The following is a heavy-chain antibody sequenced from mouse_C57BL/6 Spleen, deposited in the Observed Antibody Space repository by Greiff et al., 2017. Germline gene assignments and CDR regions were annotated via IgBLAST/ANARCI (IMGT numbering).Heavy chain of an antibody. CDR1: GYTFTSYW. CDR3: ARNKDYYGSRGYFDV. Sequence: QVQLQQPGAELVMPGASVKLSCKASGYTFTSYWMHWVKQRPGQGLEWIGEIDPSDSYTNYNQKFKGKSTLTVDKSSSTAYMQLSSLTSEDSAVYYCARNKDYYGSRGYFDVWGTGTTGTVSS. D-gene: IGHD1-1*01. J-gene: IGHJ1*03. V-gene: IGHV1-69*01. CDR2: IDPSDSYT.